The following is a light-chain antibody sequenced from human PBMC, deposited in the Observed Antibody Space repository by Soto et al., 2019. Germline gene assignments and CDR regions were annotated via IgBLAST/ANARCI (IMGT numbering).Light chain of an antibody. Sequence: QSVLTQPASVSGSPGQSITISCTGTSGNVGSYKLVSWYQQHPGKAPKLMIYGVRNRPSGIPSRFSASKSGLTASLTISGLQAEDEADYYCASFTTNRVYVFGPGTRSPS. CDR3: ASFTTNRVYV. CDR2: GVR. V-gene: IGLV2-14*02. J-gene: IGLJ1*01. CDR1: SGNVGSYKL.